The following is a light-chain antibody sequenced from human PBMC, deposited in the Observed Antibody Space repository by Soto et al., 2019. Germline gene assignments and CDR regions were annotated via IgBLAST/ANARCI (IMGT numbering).Light chain of an antibody. CDR2: GAS. Sequence: EMVLTQSPGTLSFSPGERATLSCRASQSVSSSYLVWYQQKAGQAPRLLIYGASSRATGTLDRFSGSGSGTYITLTNTRPEPEELSVYCSHHYRSSPPYTFGHENKLEIE. J-gene: IGKJ2*01. CDR3: HHYRSSPPYT. CDR1: QSVSSSY. V-gene: IGKV3-20*01.